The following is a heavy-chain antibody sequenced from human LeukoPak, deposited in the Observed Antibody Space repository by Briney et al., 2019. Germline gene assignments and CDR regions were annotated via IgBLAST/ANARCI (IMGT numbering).Heavy chain of an antibody. CDR1: GFTFNDYY. Sequence: GGSLRLSCAASGFTFNDYYMSWIRQAPGKGLEWLSYINIGGTKTHCADSVKGRFTISRDNAKKSLYLEMNNLRAEDTAVYYCATDGARFDTWGQGVLVTVSS. V-gene: IGHV3-11*01. J-gene: IGHJ5*02. CDR3: ATDGARFDT. CDR2: INIGGTKT.